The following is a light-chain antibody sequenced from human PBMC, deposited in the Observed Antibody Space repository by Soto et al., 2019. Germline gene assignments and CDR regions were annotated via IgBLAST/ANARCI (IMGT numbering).Light chain of an antibody. V-gene: IGKV1-5*01. Sequence: DIQMTQSPSTLSASVGDTVIITCRASQSISAWVAWYQQKPGKAPKLLMNDASSLESGVPSRFSGSGSGTEFTLTISSLQPDDLGNYYCQQDNSYYSFGQGTKLEIK. J-gene: IGKJ2*03. CDR3: QQDNSYYS. CDR2: DAS. CDR1: QSISAW.